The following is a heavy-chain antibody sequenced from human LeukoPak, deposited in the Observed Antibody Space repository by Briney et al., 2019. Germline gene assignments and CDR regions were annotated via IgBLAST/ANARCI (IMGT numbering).Heavy chain of an antibody. J-gene: IGHJ4*02. V-gene: IGHV3-23*01. D-gene: IGHD3-10*01. CDR1: GFTFSYYA. CDR3: ATWTSGSFDY. Sequence: GRSLRLSCAASGFTFSYYAMTWVRQAPGKGLEWVSGISRSGGSTWYADSVKGRFTISRDNSKNTLYLQMNSLRAEDTAIYYCATWTSGSFDYWGQGTLVTVSS. CDR2: ISRSGGST.